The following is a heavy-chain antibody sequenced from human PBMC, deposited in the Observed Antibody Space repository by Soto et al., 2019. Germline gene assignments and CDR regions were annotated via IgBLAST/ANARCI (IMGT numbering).Heavy chain of an antibody. CDR1: GFSLNTSGVG. D-gene: IGHD3-10*01. Sequence: QITLKESGPTLVKPTQTLTLTCTFSGFSLNTSGVGVGWIRQPPGKALEWLALIYWDDDKRYSPSLKSRLTITKDTSKNQVVLTMTNVDPVDTAKYYCARRPYYGSGIRFDFWGQGTLVTVSS. V-gene: IGHV2-5*02. CDR3: ARRPYYGSGIRFDF. J-gene: IGHJ4*02. CDR2: IYWDDDK.